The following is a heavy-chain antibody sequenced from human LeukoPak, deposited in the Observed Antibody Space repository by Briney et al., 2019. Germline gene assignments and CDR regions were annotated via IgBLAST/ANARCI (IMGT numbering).Heavy chain of an antibody. CDR2: INHSGST. CDR1: GGSFSGYY. J-gene: IGHJ4*02. V-gene: IGHV4-34*01. CDR3: ARSPIVVVTAIGCFDY. Sequence: PSETLSLTCAVYGGSFSGYYWSWIRQPPGKGLEWIGEINHSGSTNYNPSLKSRVTISVDTSKSQFSLKLSSVTAADTAVYYCARSPIVVVTAIGCFDYWGQGTLVTVSS. D-gene: IGHD2-21*02.